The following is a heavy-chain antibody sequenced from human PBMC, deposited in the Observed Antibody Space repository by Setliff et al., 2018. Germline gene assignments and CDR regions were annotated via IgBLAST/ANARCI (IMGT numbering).Heavy chain of an antibody. D-gene: IGHD3-10*01. CDR3: ARQPSSGAYYNPRPYYFDY. Sequence: KPSETLSLTCTVSGGSINNYYWSWVRQSPGKGLEWIGFVHFGGDTNYNPSLKSRVTMSVDTSNNQFSLNLRSVTAADTAVYFCARQPSSGAYYNPRPYYFDYWGQGTLVTVS. V-gene: IGHV4-59*01. CDR1: GGSINNYY. J-gene: IGHJ4*02. CDR2: VHFGGDT.